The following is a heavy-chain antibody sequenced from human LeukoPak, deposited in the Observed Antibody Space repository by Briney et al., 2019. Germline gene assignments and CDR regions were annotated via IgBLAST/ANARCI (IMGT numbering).Heavy chain of an antibody. J-gene: IGHJ4*02. CDR3: ARAQSRGYSYGPFDY. V-gene: IGHV4-39*07. Sequence: SETLSLTCTVSGGSISSSSYYWGWIRQPPGKGLEWIGYIYYSGRTYYNPSLKSRVTISVDTSNNQFSLKLTSVTAADTAVFYCARAQSRGYSYGPFDYWGQGTLVTVSS. CDR1: GGSISSSSYY. CDR2: IYYSGRT. D-gene: IGHD5-18*01.